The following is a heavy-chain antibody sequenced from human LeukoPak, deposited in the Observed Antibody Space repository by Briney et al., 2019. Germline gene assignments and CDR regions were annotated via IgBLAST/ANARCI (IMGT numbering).Heavy chain of an antibody. CDR3: AKSLFGGPDY. J-gene: IGHJ4*02. D-gene: IGHD3-16*01. CDR1: GYTFTSYY. Sequence: ASVKVSCKASGYTFTSYYMHWVRQAPGQGLEWMGIINPSGGSTSYAQKFQGRVTMTRDMSTSTVYMELSSLRAEDTAVYYCAKSLFGGPDYWGQGTLVTVSS. V-gene: IGHV1-46*01. CDR2: INPSGGST.